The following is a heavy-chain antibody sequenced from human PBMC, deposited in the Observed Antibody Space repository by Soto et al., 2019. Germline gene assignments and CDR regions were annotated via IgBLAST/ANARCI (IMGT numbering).Heavy chain of an antibody. CDR3: AAGDHVLRYFDWSRPFDP. CDR2: VAVGNGNT. D-gene: IGHD3-9*01. V-gene: IGHV1-58*01. J-gene: IGHJ5*02. CDR1: GFTFTRSA. Sequence: GASVKVSCKASGFTFTRSAVQWVRQARGQRLEWIGWVAVGNGNTNYAQKFQERVTITRDMSTSTAYMELSGLRSEDTAVYYCAAGDHVLRYFDWSRPFDPWGQGTLVTVSS.